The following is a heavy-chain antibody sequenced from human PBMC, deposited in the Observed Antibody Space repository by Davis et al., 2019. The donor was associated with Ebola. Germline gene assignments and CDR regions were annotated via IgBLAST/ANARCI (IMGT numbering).Heavy chain of an antibody. V-gene: IGHV3-73*01. CDR1: GFTFSGSA. D-gene: IGHD3-10*01. CDR3: TRVQGVNDY. Sequence: PGGSLRLSCAASGFTFSGSAMHWVRQSSGKGLEWVGRIRSKANSYATAYAASVKGRFTISRDDSKNTAYLQMNSLKTEDTAVYYCTRVQGVNDYWGQGTLVTVSS. CDR2: IRSKANSYAT. J-gene: IGHJ4*02.